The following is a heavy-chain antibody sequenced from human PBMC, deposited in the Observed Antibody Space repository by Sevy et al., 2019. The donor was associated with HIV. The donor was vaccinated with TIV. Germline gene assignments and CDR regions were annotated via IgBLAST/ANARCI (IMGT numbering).Heavy chain of an antibody. J-gene: IGHJ3*02. CDR1: GFTFSSYA. D-gene: IGHD3-22*01. CDR3: ARDPDYYDSSGYQEAFAFDI. V-gene: IGHV3-30-3*01. Sequence: GGTLRLSCAASGFTFSSYAMHWVRQAPGKGLEWVAVISYDGSNKYYADSVKGRFTISRDNSKNTLYLQMNSLRAEDTAVYYCARDPDYYDSSGYQEAFAFDIWGQGTMVTVSS. CDR2: ISYDGSNK.